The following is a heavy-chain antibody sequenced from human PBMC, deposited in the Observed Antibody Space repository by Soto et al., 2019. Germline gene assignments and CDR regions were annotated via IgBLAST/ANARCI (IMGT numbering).Heavy chain of an antibody. Sequence: PVGSLRLSCAASRFTFDDYAMHWVRQVPGKGLEWVSGINWNSGSIGYADSVKGRFAISRDNAKNSLHLQMNSLRAEDTAFYYCVKDESINWYSGHFRHWGQGTLVTVS. CDR1: RFTFDDYA. D-gene: IGHD6-13*01. CDR3: VKDESINWYSGHFRH. CDR2: INWNSGSI. J-gene: IGHJ1*01. V-gene: IGHV3-9*01.